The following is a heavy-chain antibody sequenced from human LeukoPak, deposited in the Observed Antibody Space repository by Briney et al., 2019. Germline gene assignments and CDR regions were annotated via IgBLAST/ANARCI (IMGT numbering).Heavy chain of an antibody. CDR2: IYYSGST. CDR3: ARLFHPALSGNYPFDY. D-gene: IGHD1-26*01. V-gene: IGHV4-59*01. Sequence: SETLSLTCTVSGGSINSYYWSWIRQPPGKGLEWIAYIYYSGSTSYNPSLKSRVTISVDASKNQFSLKLNSVTAADTAMYYCARLFHPALSGNYPFDYWGQGTLVTVSS. CDR1: GGSINSYY. J-gene: IGHJ4*02.